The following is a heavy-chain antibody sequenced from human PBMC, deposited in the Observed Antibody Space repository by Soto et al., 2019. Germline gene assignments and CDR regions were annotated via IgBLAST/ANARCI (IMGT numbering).Heavy chain of an antibody. D-gene: IGHD3-22*01. J-gene: IGHJ4*02. CDR1: GFTFSSYG. CDR2: IWYDGSNK. Sequence: GGSLRLSCAASGFTFSSYGMHWVRQAPGKGLEWVAVIWYDGSNKYYADSVKGRFTISRDNSKNTLYLQMNSLRAEDTAVYYCARETYYYDSSGYLLDYWGQGTLVTVSS. V-gene: IGHV3-33*01. CDR3: ARETYYYDSSGYLLDY.